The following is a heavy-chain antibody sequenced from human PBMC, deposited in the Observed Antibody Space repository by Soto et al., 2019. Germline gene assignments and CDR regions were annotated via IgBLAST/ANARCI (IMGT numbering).Heavy chain of an antibody. J-gene: IGHJ6*02. CDR2: ISGSGGST. CDR1: GFTFSSYA. CDR3: ARKLEDYYYYYGMDV. D-gene: IGHD1-1*01. V-gene: IGHV3-23*01. Sequence: PGGSLRLSCAASGFTFSSYAMSWVRQAPGKGLEWVSAISGSGGSTYYADSVKGRFTISRDNSKNTLYLQMNSLRAEDTAVYYCARKLEDYYYYYGMDVWGQGTTVTVSS.